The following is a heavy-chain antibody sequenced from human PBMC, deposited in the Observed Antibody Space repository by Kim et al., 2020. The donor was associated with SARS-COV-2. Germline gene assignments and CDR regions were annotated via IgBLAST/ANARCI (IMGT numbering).Heavy chain of an antibody. CDR1: GGSFSGYY. CDR3: ARRLLWFGEYGMDV. D-gene: IGHD3-10*01. J-gene: IGHJ6*02. Sequence: SETLSLTCAVYGGSFSGYYWSWIRQPPGKGLEWIGEINHSGSTNYNPSLKSRVTISVDTSKNQFSLKLSSVTAADTAVYYCARRLLWFGEYGMDVWGQGTTVTVSS. CDR2: INHSGST. V-gene: IGHV4-34*01.